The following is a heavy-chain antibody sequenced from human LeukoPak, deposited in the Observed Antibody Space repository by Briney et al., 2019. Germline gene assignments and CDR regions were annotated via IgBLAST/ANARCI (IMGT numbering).Heavy chain of an antibody. D-gene: IGHD6-13*01. CDR2: INTNTGNP. Sequence: ASVKVSCKASGYTFTSYAMNWVRQAPGQGLEWMGWINTNTGNPTYAQGFTGRFVFSLDTSVSTAYLQISSLKAEDTAVYYCARVKDRGIAAAAFDYWGQGTLVTVSS. J-gene: IGHJ4*02. V-gene: IGHV7-4-1*02. CDR3: ARVKDRGIAAAAFDY. CDR1: GYTFTSYA.